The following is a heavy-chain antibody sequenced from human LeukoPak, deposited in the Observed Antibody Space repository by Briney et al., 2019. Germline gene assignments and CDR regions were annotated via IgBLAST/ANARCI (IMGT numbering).Heavy chain of an antibody. D-gene: IGHD3-10*01. J-gene: IGHJ4*02. Sequence: ASVKVSCKASGYTFSSFGINWIRQAPGEGLEWVGWISAYNGDTNYAQKVQGRVTMTTDTSTSTAYMDLRSLRSDDTAVYYCARGGYYGSGSFPDYWGQGTLVSVSS. CDR1: GYTFSSFG. CDR2: ISAYNGDT. V-gene: IGHV1-18*01. CDR3: ARGGYYGSGSFPDY.